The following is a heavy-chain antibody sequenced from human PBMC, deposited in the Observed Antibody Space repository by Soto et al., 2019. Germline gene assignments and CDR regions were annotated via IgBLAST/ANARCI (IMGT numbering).Heavy chain of an antibody. CDR2: IYYSGST. CDR3: VRDVGYCISTSCYSWFDP. V-gene: IGHV4-59*01. D-gene: IGHD2-2*02. Sequence: QVQLQESGPGLVKPSETLSLTCTVSGGSISSYYWSWIRQPPGKGLEWIGYIYYSGSTNYNPSLKSRVTISVDTSKNQFSLKLSSVTAADTAVYYCVRDVGYCISTSCYSWFDPWGQGTLVTVSS. J-gene: IGHJ5*02. CDR1: GGSISSYY.